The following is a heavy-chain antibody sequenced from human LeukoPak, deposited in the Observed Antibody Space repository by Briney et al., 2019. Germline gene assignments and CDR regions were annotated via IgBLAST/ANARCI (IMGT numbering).Heavy chain of an antibody. CDR2: IYYSGT. Sequence: PSGTLSLTCAVSGGSISSSNWWSWVRQPPGKGLEWIGYIYYSGTYYNPSLKSRVTISVDTSKNQFSLKLSSVTAADTAVYYCALRRDGYNSIDYWGQGTLVTVSS. D-gene: IGHD5-24*01. CDR3: ALRRDGYNSIDY. V-gene: IGHV4-4*02. J-gene: IGHJ4*02. CDR1: GGSISSSNW.